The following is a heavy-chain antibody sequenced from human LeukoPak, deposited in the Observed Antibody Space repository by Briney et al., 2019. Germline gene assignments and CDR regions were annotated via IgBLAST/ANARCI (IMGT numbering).Heavy chain of an antibody. CDR3: ARDKNPAGTVYYFDY. V-gene: IGHV3-30-3*01. D-gene: IGHD6-19*01. CDR1: GFTFSSYA. CDR2: ISYDGSNK. Sequence: GGSLRLSCAASGFTFSSYAMHWVRQAPGKGLEWVAVISYDGSNKYYADSVKGRFTISRDNSKNTLYLQMNSLRAEDTAVYYCARDKNPAGTVYYFDYWGQGTLVTVSS. J-gene: IGHJ4*02.